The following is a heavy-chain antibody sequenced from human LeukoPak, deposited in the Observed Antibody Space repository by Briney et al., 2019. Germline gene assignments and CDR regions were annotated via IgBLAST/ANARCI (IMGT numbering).Heavy chain of an antibody. V-gene: IGHV3-23*01. CDR3: ALPHGATAAVGDLNFDD. Sequence: GGSLRLSCAASGFTFSSYAMSWVRQAPGKGLEWVSSIGGSGGNTYYADSVKGRFSISRDNSKNTLYLQMNSLRAEDTAVYYCALPHGATAAVGDLNFDDWGQGTLVTVSS. CDR2: IGGSGGNT. J-gene: IGHJ4*02. D-gene: IGHD6-13*01. CDR1: GFTFSSYA.